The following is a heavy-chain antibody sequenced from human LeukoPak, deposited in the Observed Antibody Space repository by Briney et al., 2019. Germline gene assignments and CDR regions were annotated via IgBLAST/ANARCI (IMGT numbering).Heavy chain of an antibody. CDR1: GFTFSSCS. J-gene: IGHJ6*03. Sequence: PGGSLRLSCAASGFTFSSCSMNWVRQAPGKGLEWVSSISSSSSYIYYADSVKGRFTISRDNAKNSLYLQMNSLRAEDTAVYYCARGYYDFWSGYYYYMDVWGKGTTVTVSS. CDR2: ISSSSSYI. V-gene: IGHV3-21*01. D-gene: IGHD3-3*01. CDR3: ARGYYDFWSGYYYYMDV.